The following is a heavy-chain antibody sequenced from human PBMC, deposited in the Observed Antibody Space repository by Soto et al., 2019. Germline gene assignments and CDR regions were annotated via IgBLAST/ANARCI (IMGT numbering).Heavy chain of an antibody. CDR3: ARGVPAAFSPELYYMDV. Sequence: ASVKVSCKASGYTFTSYDINWVRQATGQGLEWMGWMNPNSGNTGYAQKFQGRVTMTRNTSISTAYMELSSLRSEDTAVYYCARGVPAAFSPELYYMDVWGKGTTVTVSS. V-gene: IGHV1-8*01. CDR1: GYTFTSYD. J-gene: IGHJ6*03. CDR2: MNPNSGNT. D-gene: IGHD2-2*01.